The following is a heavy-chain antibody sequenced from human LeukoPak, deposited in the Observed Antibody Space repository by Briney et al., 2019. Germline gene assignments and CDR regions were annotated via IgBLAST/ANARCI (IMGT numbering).Heavy chain of an antibody. CDR1: GFTSINYA. V-gene: IGHV3-23*01. D-gene: IGHD1-26*01. Sequence: GGSLRLSCAASGFTSINYAMNWVRQAPGKGLEWVSVLIGSSGATDYADSVKGRFTISRDNSKNTLYLQMNSLRAEDTAVYFCARDPPYDSGTYPDYWGQGTLVTVSS. CDR3: ARDPPYDSGTYPDY. CDR2: LIGSSGAT. J-gene: IGHJ4*02.